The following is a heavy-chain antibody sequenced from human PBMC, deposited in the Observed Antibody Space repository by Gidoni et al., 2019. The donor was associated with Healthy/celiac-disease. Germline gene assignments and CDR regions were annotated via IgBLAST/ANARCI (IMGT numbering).Heavy chain of an antibody. J-gene: IGHJ4*02. CDR3: TMVRGARDY. Sequence: EVQLVESGGGLVQPGGSLKLSCAASGFTFSGSAMHWVRQASGKGLEWVGRTRSKANSYATAYAASVKGRFTISRDDSKNTAYLQMNSLKTEDTAVYYCTMVRGARDYWGQGTLVTVSS. V-gene: IGHV3-73*02. D-gene: IGHD3-10*01. CDR1: GFTFSGSA. CDR2: TRSKANSYAT.